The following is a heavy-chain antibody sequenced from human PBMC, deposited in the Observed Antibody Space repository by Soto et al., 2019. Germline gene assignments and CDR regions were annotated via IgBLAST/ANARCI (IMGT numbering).Heavy chain of an antibody. CDR2: MNPNSGNA. Sequence: QVKLVQTGAEVKKPGAAVKVSCKASGYIFTSYDINWVRQATGQRLEWMGWMNPNSGNAGSVQKFQGRVTMTRNTSMGTAYMELSSLRSEDTAVYYWERSQRGYSFADSWGQGTLVSVSS. J-gene: IGHJ4*02. V-gene: IGHV1-8*02. CDR3: ERSQRGYSFADS. CDR1: GYIFTSYD. D-gene: IGHD5-18*01.